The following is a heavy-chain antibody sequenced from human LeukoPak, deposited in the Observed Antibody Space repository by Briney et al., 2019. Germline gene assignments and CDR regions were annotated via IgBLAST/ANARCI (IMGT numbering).Heavy chain of an antibody. CDR2: ISGSGGRT. CDR3: AKGSGTSCYTGGFDY. CDR1: GFTFSSYA. J-gene: IGHJ4*02. V-gene: IGHV3-23*01. Sequence: QPGGSLRPSCAASGFTFSSYAMSWVRQAAGKGLEWVSAISGSGGRTYYADSVKGRFTISRDNSKNTLYLQMTSLRAEDTAVYYCAKGSGTSCYTGGFDYWGQGTLVTVSS. D-gene: IGHD2-2*02.